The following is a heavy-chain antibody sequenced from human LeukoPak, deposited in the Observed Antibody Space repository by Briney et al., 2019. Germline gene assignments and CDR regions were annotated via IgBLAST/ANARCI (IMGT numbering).Heavy chain of an antibody. J-gene: IGHJ6*03. CDR3: ARRYSNYGADYYYYYMDV. CDR2: INHSGST. CDR1: GGSFSGYY. Sequence: SETLSPTCAVYGGSFSGYYWSWIRQPPGKGLEWIGEINHSGSTNYNPSLKSRVTISVDTSKNQFSLKLSSVTAADTAVYYCARRYSNYGADYYYYYMDVWGKGTTVTVSS. D-gene: IGHD4-11*01. V-gene: IGHV4-34*01.